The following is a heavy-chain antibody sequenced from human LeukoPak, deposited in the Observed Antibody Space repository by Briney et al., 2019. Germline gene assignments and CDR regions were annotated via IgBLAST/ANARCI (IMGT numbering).Heavy chain of an antibody. CDR3: ATRKLAPYY. V-gene: IGHV3-11*04. CDR1: GFIFSAYN. J-gene: IGHJ4*02. Sequence: GGSLRLSCAASGFIFSAYNMVWVRQAPGKGLEWVSYISSSGSTIYYADSVKGRFTISRDNAKNSLYLQMNSLRAEDTAVYYCATRKLAPYYWGQGTLVTVSS. CDR2: ISSSGSTI.